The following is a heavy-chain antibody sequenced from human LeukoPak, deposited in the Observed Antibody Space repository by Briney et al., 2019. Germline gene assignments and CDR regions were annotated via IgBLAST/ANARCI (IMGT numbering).Heavy chain of an antibody. CDR1: GFTFSSYA. D-gene: IGHD2-21*02. CDR3: TRSVVTTADFDY. CDR2: ISGSGGST. V-gene: IGHV3-23*01. J-gene: IGHJ4*02. Sequence: GGSLRLSCAASGFTFSSYAMSWVRQAPGKGLEWVSAISGSGGSTYYADSVKGRFTISRDNSKSTLYLHLNIPRPEDTAVYYCTRSVVTTADFDYWGQGTLVTVSS.